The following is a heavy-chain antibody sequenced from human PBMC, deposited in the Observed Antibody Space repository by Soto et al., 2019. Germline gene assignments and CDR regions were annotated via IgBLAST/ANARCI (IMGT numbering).Heavy chain of an antibody. CDR1: GFTFDDYA. Sequence: VQLVESGGALVQPGRSLRLSCAASGFTFDDYAMHWVRQAPGKGLEWVSGVSWNSDTICYAEAVRGRFSISRDNAKNPLYLQMNSLRPEDTALYFCVRDPSTGIGMVGGDYDYFGMDVWGQGTTVTVSS. D-gene: IGHD3-10*01. J-gene: IGHJ6*02. V-gene: IGHV3-9*01. CDR3: VRDPSTGIGMVGGDYDYFGMDV. CDR2: VSWNSDTI.